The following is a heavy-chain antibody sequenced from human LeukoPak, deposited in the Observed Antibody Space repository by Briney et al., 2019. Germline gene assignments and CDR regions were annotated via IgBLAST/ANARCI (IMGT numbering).Heavy chain of an antibody. Sequence: SETLSPTCAVYGGSFSGYYWSWIRQPPGKGLEWIGEINHSGSTNYNPSLKSRVTISVDTSKNQFSLKLSSVTAADTAVYYCARGRRIPITMVRGVRDFDYWGQGTLVTVSS. CDR2: INHSGST. CDR3: ARGRRIPITMVRGVRDFDY. V-gene: IGHV4-34*01. CDR1: GGSFSGYY. J-gene: IGHJ4*02. D-gene: IGHD3-10*01.